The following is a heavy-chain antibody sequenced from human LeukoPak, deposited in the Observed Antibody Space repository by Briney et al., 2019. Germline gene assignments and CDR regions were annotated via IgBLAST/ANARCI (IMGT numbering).Heavy chain of an antibody. V-gene: IGHV1-2*02. CDR2: INPNSGDT. D-gene: IGHD3-9*01. J-gene: IGHJ4*02. CDR3: ARGDNYDILTGYQTPSHLSDY. Sequence: ASVKVSCKASGYTFTGYYVHWVRQAPGQGVEWMGWINPNSGDTNFAQKFQGRVTMTRDTSISTAYMELSRLRSDDTAVYYCARGDNYDILTGYQTPSHLSDYWGQGTLVTVSS. CDR1: GYTFTGYY.